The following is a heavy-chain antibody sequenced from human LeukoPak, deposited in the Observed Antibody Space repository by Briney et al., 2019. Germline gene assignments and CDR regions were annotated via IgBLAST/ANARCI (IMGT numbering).Heavy chain of an antibody. CDR2: IFTSGTT. D-gene: IGHD6-19*01. V-gene: IGHV4-39*07. Sequence: PSETLSLTCTVSGGSISSENYYGGWIRQPPGKGLEWIGRIFTSGTTEYNPSLKSRVTMSVDTSKNQFSLKLTSVTAADTAVYYCARDFGFGSAWGQGALVTVSS. J-gene: IGHJ5*02. CDR3: ARDFGFGSA. CDR1: GGSISSENYY.